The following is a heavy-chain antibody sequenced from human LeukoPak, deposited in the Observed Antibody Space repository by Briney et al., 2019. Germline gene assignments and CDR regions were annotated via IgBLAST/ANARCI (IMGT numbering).Heavy chain of an antibody. CDR2: IRSTANGYAT. D-gene: IGHD4-17*01. V-gene: IGHV3-73*01. CDR1: GFTFSGSA. Sequence: GGSLRLSCAASGFTFSGSALHWVRQASGKGLEWVGRIRSTANGYATAYAASVKGRFTISRDDSKNTLYLQMNSLKTEDTAVYYCTTDPIYGDYVRAYYYYYMDVWGKGTTVTISS. J-gene: IGHJ6*03. CDR3: TTDPIYGDYVRAYYYYYMDV.